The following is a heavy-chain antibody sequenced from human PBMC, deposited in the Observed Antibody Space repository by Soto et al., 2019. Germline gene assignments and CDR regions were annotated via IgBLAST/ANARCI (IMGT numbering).Heavy chain of an antibody. V-gene: IGHV3-23*01. CDR2: ISGSGGTT. J-gene: IGHJ4*02. Sequence: EVQLLESGGGLVQPGRSLRLSCAASGFTFSNYAMSWVRQAPGQGLDWVSAISGSGGTTYYADSVKGRFTISRDNFKNTRFLQMNSWRAEDAAVYYCAKFFVETGSNSGWAWSFCYWGQGTLVTVSS. CDR1: GFTFSNYA. D-gene: IGHD6-25*01. CDR3: AKFFVETGSNSGWAWSFCY.